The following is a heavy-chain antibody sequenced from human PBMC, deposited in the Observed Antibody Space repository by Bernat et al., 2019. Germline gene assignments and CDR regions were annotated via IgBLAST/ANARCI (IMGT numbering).Heavy chain of an antibody. CDR2: IIPILGIA. V-gene: IGHV1-69*02. D-gene: IGHD1-1*01. CDR1: GGTFSSYT. Sequence: QVQLVQSGAEVKKPGSSVKVSCKASGGTFSSYTISWVRQAPGQGLEWMGRIIPILGIANYAQKFQGRVTITAVKSTSTAYMELSSLRSEDTAVYYCAIIMRGTCEYCYGMDVWGQGTSVTVSS. J-gene: IGHJ6*02. CDR3: AIIMRGTCEYCYGMDV.